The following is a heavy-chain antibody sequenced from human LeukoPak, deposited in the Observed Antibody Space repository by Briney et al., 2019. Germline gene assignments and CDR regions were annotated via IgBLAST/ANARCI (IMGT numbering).Heavy chain of an antibody. CDR1: GGSISSSSYY. Sequence: PSETLSLTCTVSGGSISSSSYYWGWIRQPPGKGLEWIGSIYYSGSTYYNPSLKSRVTISVDTSKNQFSLKLSSVTAADTAVYYCARLSCSSSSCYYYYGMDVWGQGTTVTVSS. V-gene: IGHV4-39*01. J-gene: IGHJ6*02. CDR3: ARLSCSSSSCYYYYGMDV. CDR2: IYYSGST. D-gene: IGHD2-2*01.